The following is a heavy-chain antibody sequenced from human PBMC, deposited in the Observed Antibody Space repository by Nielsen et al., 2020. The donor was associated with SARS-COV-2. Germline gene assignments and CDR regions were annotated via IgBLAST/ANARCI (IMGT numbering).Heavy chain of an antibody. D-gene: IGHD2-2*01. J-gene: IGHJ6*02. Sequence: RQAPGKGLEWIGEINHSGSTNYNPSLKSRVTISVDTSKNQFSLKLSSVTAADTAVYYCAREVIVVVPAAPPQRGGMYVWVPCPTVTVSS. CDR3: AREVIVVVPAAPPQRGGMYV. V-gene: IGHV4-34*01. CDR2: INHSGST.